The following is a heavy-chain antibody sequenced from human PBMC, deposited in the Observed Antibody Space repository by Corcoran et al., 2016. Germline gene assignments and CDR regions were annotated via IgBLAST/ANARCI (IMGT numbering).Heavy chain of an antibody. CDR3: AGMDTAMGRYYYYGMDV. D-gene: IGHD5-18*01. CDR1: GYTFTSYD. J-gene: IGHJ6*02. V-gene: IGHV1-8*01. CDR2: MNPNSGNT. Sequence: QVQLVQSGAEVKKPGASVKVSCKASGYTFTSYDINWVRQATGQGLEWMGWMNPNSGNTGYAQKFQGRVTMTRNTSISTAYMELSSLRSEDTAVYYCAGMDTAMGRYYYYGMDVWGQGTTVTVSS.